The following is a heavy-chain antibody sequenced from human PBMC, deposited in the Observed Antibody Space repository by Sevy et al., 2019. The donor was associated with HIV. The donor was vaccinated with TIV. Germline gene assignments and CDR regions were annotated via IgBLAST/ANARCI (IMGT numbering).Heavy chain of an antibody. V-gene: IGHV3-7*01. CDR1: GFIFNSYW. CDR3: ARDYS. Sequence: GGSLRLTCGASGFIFNSYWMTWVRRAPGKGLEWVATLKQDGSEKYYVDSVKGRFTISRDNVKNSVHLQMSSLRVEDTAMYYCARDYSWVQGTQVTVSS. J-gene: IGHJ4*02. CDR2: LKQDGSEK.